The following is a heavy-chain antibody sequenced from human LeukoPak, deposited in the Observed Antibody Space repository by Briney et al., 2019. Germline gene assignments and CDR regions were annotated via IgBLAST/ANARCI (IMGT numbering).Heavy chain of an antibody. V-gene: IGHV4-39*07. D-gene: IGHD3-22*01. J-gene: IGHJ4*02. CDR3: ARRRPGEYYDSSGPIDY. CDR1: GGSISGSSYY. CDR2: IYYSGST. Sequence: PSETLSLTCTVSGGSISGSSYYWGWIRQPPGKGLEWIGSIYYSGSTYYNPSLKSRVTISVDTSKNQSSLKLSSVTAADTAVYYCARRRPGEYYDSSGPIDYWGQGTLVTVSS.